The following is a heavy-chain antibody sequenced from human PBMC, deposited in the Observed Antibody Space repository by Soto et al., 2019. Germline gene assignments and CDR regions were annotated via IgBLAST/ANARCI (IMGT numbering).Heavy chain of an antibody. V-gene: IGHV3-9*01. Sequence: EVQLEESGGGLVQPGRSLRLSCAASGFTFDNYAMHWVRQAPGKGLEWVSGISSNSGSIGYADSVKGRFTVSRDNAKNSLYLQVNSLRVEDTALYYCEKGASTSWLRDGFDIWGQGTMVTASS. J-gene: IGHJ3*02. CDR1: GFTFDNYA. D-gene: IGHD2-2*01. CDR2: ISSNSGSI. CDR3: EKGASTSWLRDGFDI.